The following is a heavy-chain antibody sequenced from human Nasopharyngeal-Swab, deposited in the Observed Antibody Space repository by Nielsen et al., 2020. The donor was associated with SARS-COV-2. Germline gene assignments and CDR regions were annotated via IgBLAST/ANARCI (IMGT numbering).Heavy chain of an antibody. CDR3: ARWDYSNYDLDY. D-gene: IGHD4-11*01. CDR1: GFTFSSYS. J-gene: IGHJ4*02. CDR2: ISSSSSYI. V-gene: IGHV3-21*01. Sequence: ETLSLTCAASGFTFSSYSMNWVRQAPGKGLEWVSSISSSSSYIYYADSVKGRFTISRDNAKNSLYLQMNSLRAEDTAVYYCARWDYSNYDLDYWGQGTLVTVSS.